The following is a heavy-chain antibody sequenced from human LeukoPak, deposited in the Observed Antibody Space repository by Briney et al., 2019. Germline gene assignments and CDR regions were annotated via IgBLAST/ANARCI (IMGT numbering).Heavy chain of an antibody. CDR3: ARGATPRDYYGSGSLDY. J-gene: IGHJ4*02. Sequence: ASVKVSCKASGYTFTSYGISWVRQAPGQGLEWMGWISAYNGNTNYAQKLQGRVTMTTDTSTSTAYMELRSLRSDDTAVYYCARGATPRDYYGSGSLDYWGQGTLVTVSS. CDR1: GYTFTSYG. V-gene: IGHV1-18*01. CDR2: ISAYNGNT. D-gene: IGHD3-10*01.